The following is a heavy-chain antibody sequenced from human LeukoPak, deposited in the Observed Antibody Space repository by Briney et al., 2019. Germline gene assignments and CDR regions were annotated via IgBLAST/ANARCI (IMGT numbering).Heavy chain of an antibody. CDR1: GFTVSSND. CDR2: IYSGGST. V-gene: IGHV3-53*01. Sequence: PGGSLRLSCAASGFTVSSNDMSWVRQAPGKGLECISVIYSGGSTDYADSVKGRFTISRDNSKNPLYLQMTSRRAEDTAVYYCARVVPPTDYGSGSYFWDPYYFDYWGQGTLVTVSS. J-gene: IGHJ4*02. CDR3: ARVVPPTDYGSGSYFWDPYYFDY. D-gene: IGHD3-10*01.